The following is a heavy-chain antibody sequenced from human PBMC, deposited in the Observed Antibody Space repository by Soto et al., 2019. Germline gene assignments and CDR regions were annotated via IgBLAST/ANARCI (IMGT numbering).Heavy chain of an antibody. CDR2: ISSSGDII. D-gene: IGHD3-22*01. V-gene: IGHV3-11*01. Sequence: QVQLVESGGDLVKPGGSLRLSCAASGFTFSDSYMSWIRQAPGKGLEWVSYISSSGDIISYADSVKGRFTISRDNAKNSLYLQMNSLRADDTAVYYCARDLGYYDSSGYFDYWGQGTLVTVSS. J-gene: IGHJ4*02. CDR3: ARDLGYYDSSGYFDY. CDR1: GFTFSDSY.